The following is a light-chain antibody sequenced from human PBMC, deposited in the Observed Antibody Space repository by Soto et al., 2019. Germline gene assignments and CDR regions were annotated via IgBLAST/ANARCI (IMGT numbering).Light chain of an antibody. J-gene: IGLJ2*01. CDR1: SSDVGGYNY. CDR3: SSYTSSSTLVV. Sequence: QSALTQPVSVSGSPGQSITISCTGTSSDVGGYNYVSWYQQYPGKAPKLMIYEVSNRPSGVSNRFSGSKSGSTASLTISGLQAEDEAEYYCSSYTSSSTLVVFGGGTQLTVL. V-gene: IGLV2-14*01. CDR2: EVS.